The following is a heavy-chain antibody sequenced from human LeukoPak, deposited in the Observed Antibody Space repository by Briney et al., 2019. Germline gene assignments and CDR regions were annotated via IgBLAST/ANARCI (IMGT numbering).Heavy chain of an antibody. CDR3: ARSIMTTVTTFGY. V-gene: IGHV4-34*01. Sequence: SETLSLTCAVYGGSFSDYYWSWIRQPPGKGLEWIGEVNHSGSTNYNPSLKSRVTISVDTSKNQFSLKLSSVTAADTAVYYCARSIMTTVTTFGYWGQGTLVTVSS. CDR2: VNHSGST. D-gene: IGHD4-17*01. CDR1: GGSFSDYY. J-gene: IGHJ4*02.